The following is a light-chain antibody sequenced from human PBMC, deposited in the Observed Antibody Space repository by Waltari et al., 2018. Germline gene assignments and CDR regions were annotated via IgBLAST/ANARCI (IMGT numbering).Light chain of an antibody. CDR3: QNHERLPAT. CDR1: QSIGRY. V-gene: IGKV3-20*01. CDR2: ASS. Sequence: VVLTQSPGTLSLSPGERATLSCRASQSIGRYLVWYQQRPGQAPRLLIYASSTRATGIPDRFSGSGSGTDFTITISRLEPEDFAVYYCQNHERLPATFGQGTKVEIK. J-gene: IGKJ1*01.